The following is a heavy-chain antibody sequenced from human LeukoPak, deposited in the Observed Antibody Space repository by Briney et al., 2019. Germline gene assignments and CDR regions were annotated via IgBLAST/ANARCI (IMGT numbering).Heavy chain of an antibody. J-gene: IGHJ4*02. D-gene: IGHD3-9*01. V-gene: IGHV3-9*01. CDR2: ISWNSGSI. Sequence: GGSLRLSCAASGFTFDDYAMHWVRQAPGKGLEWVSGISWNSGSIGYADSVKGRFTISRDNAKNSLYLQMNNLRAEDTALYYCAKARLRYFDWLCFDYWGQGTLVTVSS. CDR3: AKARLRYFDWLCFDY. CDR1: GFTFDDYA.